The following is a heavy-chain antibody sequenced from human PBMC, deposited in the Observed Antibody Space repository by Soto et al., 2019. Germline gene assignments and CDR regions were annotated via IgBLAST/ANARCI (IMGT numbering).Heavy chain of an antibody. CDR3: TRGRHLSAAFDQ. V-gene: IGHV3-30*09. CDR2: LSSNGAGK. Sequence: GGSLRLSCLASGFTLTSHAMHWVRQAPGGGLEWVAILSSNGAGKNFARSVQGRFAISRDDSKNTLFLQMNSLTAEDTAIYYCTRGRHLSAAFDQWGQGTLVTVSS. J-gene: IGHJ5*02. D-gene: IGHD6-25*01. CDR1: GFTLTSHA.